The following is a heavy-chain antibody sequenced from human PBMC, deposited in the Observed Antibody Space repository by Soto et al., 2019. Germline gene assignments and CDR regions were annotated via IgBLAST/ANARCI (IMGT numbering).Heavy chain of an antibody. CDR1: GFTFSSYW. CDR3: ARDSKYSSSWGSYYYYYMDV. D-gene: IGHD6-13*01. Sequence: GGSLRLSCAASGFTFSSYWMSWVRQAPGKGLEWVANIKQDGSEKYYVDTVKGRFTIARDNAKHLLYLQMNSLRAEDTAVYYCARDSKYSSSWGSYYYYYMDVWGKGTTVTVSS. V-gene: IGHV3-7*03. J-gene: IGHJ6*03. CDR2: IKQDGSEK.